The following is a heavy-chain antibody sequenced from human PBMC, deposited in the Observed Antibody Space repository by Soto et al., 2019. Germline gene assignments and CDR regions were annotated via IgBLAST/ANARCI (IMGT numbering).Heavy chain of an antibody. V-gene: IGHV4-39*07. CDR1: GGSINGNTYS. J-gene: IGHJ6*02. CDR2: TYSSGGA. Sequence: ASETLSLTCSISGGSINGNTYSWGWIRHPPGRGLEWIGNTYSSGGAYYDPSFKSRASISVDTSKSQVFLKLTSVTAADTAIYYCARTRGSAVYFYFYGLDVWGHGPTIPVS. CDR3: ARTRGSAVYFYFYGLDV. D-gene: IGHD3-10*01.